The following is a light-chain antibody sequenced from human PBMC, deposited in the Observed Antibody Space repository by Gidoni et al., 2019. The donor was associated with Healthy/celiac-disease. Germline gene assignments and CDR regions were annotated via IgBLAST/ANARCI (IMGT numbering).Light chain of an antibody. V-gene: IGKV1-5*03. CDR3: QQYNSYPWT. Sequence: DIQLTQSPSTLSASVGDRVTITCRVSQSISSWLAWYQQKPGKAPKLLIYKASSLESGVPSRFSGSGSGTEFTLTISSLQPDDFATYYCQQYNSYPWTFXQXTKVXIK. CDR1: QSISSW. CDR2: KAS. J-gene: IGKJ1*01.